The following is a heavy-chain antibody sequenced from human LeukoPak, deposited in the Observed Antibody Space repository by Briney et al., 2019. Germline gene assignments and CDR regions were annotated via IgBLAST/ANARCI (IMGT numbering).Heavy chain of an antibody. J-gene: IGHJ4*02. Sequence: PGGSLRLSCAASGFTFDDYAMHWVRQAPGKGLEWVSLISGDGGSTFYADSVKGRLTISRDNSKNSLYLQMNSLRTEDTALYYCAKDKRSSGEYFDYWGQGTLVTVSS. CDR2: ISGDGGST. V-gene: IGHV3-43*02. CDR3: AKDKRSSGEYFDY. D-gene: IGHD3-10*01. CDR1: GFTFDDYA.